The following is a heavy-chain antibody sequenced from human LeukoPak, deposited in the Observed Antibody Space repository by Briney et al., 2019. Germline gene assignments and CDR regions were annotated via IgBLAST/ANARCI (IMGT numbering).Heavy chain of an antibody. CDR3: ARHHWGDSSSWYYFDY. Sequence: GASVKISCKASGGTFSSYAISWVRQAPGQGLEWMGGIIPIFGTANYAQKFQGRVTITADESTSTAYMELSSLRSEDTAVYYCARHHWGDSSSWYYFDYWGQGTLVTVSS. CDR1: GGTFSSYA. V-gene: IGHV1-69*13. CDR2: IIPIFGTA. D-gene: IGHD6-13*01. J-gene: IGHJ4*02.